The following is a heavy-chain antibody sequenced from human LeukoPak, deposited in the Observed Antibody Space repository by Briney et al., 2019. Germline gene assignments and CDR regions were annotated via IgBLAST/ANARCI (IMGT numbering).Heavy chain of an antibody. J-gene: IGHJ4*02. V-gene: IGHV7-4-1*02. CDR3: ARGVVRGVIQMDYCDY. D-gene: IGHD3-10*01. Sequence: GASVKVSCKASGYSFTSYAMNWVRQAPGQGFEWMGWINTYTGNPTYAQGFTGRFVFSLDTSVSTAYLQISSLKAEDTAVYYCARGVVRGVIQMDYCDYWGQGNLVTVSS. CDR1: GYSFTSYA. CDR2: INTYTGNP.